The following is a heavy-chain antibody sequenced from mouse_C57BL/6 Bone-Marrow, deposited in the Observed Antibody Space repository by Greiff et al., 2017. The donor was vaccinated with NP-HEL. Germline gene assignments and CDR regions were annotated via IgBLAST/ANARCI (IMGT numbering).Heavy chain of an antibody. J-gene: IGHJ4*01. V-gene: IGHV5-16*01. Sequence: EVKLMESEGGLVQPGSSMKLSCTASGFTFSDYYMAWVCQVPEKGLEWVANINYDGSSTYYLDSLKSRFIISRDNAKNILYLQMSSLKSEDTATYYCARGGSPYAMDYWGQGTSVTVSS. CDR3: ARGGSPYAMDY. CDR2: INYDGSST. CDR1: GFTFSDYY.